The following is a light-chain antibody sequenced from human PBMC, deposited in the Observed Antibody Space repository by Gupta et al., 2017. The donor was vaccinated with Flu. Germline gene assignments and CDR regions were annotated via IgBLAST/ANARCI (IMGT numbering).Light chain of an antibody. CDR2: EVS. CDR1: SSDVGDYNY. J-gene: IGLJ1*01. V-gene: IGLV2-14*01. Sequence: GASSDVGDYNYVSWYQQRPGKAPKLMIYEVSNRPSGVSSRFSGSKFGNTASLTISGLQAEDEADYYCASYTGISEVFGTGTKVTVL. CDR3: ASYTGISEV.